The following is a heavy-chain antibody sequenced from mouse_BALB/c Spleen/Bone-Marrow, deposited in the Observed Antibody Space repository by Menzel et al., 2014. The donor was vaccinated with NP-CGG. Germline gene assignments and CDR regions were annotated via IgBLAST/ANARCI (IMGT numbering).Heavy chain of an antibody. J-gene: IGHJ2*01. V-gene: IGHV7-3*02. CDR3: TRDMGGILFDS. CDR1: GFTFIDYY. D-gene: IGHD4-1*01. Sequence: EVKLVESGGGLVQPGGSLRLSCVTSGFTFIDYYMNWVRQPPGKALEWVGFIRNKAYGYTTEYSAFVKGRFTISRDNSQSIPYLQMNTLRAEDSATYYCTRDMGGILFDSWGQGTTLTVSS. CDR2: IRNKAYGYTT.